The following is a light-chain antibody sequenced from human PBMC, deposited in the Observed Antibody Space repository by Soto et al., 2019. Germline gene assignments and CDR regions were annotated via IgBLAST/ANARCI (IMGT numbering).Light chain of an antibody. V-gene: IGKV3D-15*01. CDR1: QSVSNN. J-gene: IGKJ1*01. CDR3: QQYNNWPRT. Sequence: EIVLTNSLGTLSLSPGERATLSCRASQSVSNNYLAWYQQKPGQAPRLLIYGASNRATGIPDRFSGSRSGTEFTLTINSLQSEDFAVYYCQQYNNWPRTFGQGTKVDIK. CDR2: GAS.